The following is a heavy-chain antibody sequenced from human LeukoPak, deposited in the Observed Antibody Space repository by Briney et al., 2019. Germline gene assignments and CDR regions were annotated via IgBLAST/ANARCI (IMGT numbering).Heavy chain of an antibody. Sequence: ASVKVSCKAPGYTFTSYGISWVRQAPGQGLEWMGWISAYNGNTNYAQKLQGRVSMTTDTSTSTVYMELRSLRSDDTAVYYCARTMVTAGHSYFDYWGQGTLVTVSS. CDR3: ARTMVTAGHSYFDY. CDR2: ISAYNGNT. D-gene: IGHD3-10*01. CDR1: GYTFTSYG. J-gene: IGHJ4*02. V-gene: IGHV1-18*01.